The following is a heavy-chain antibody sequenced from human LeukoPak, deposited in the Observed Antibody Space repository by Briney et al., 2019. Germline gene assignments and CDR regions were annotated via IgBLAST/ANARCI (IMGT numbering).Heavy chain of an antibody. CDR2: ISGSGGST. D-gene: IGHD3-22*01. CDR3: ARDAYDSNGFYLAIT. CDR1: GFTFSSYA. V-gene: IGHV3-23*01. J-gene: IGHJ5*02. Sequence: GGSLRLSCAASGFTFSSYAMSWVRQAPGKGLEWVSAISGSGGSTYYADSVKGRFTISRDNSKNTLFLQMNSLRAEDTALYYCARDAYDSNGFYLAITWGQGTLVTVSS.